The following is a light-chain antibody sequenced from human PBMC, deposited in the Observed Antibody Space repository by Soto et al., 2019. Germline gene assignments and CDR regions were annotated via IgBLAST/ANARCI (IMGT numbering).Light chain of an antibody. V-gene: IGKV1-39*01. J-gene: IGKJ1*01. CDR1: QDISNY. CDR3: QQSYSTPQT. Sequence: DIQMTQSPSSLSASVGDRVTITCQASQDISNYLNLYQQKPGKAPKLLIYDASSLQSGVPSRFSGSGSGTDFTLTISSLQPEDFATYYCQQSYSTPQTFGQGTKVDIK. CDR2: DAS.